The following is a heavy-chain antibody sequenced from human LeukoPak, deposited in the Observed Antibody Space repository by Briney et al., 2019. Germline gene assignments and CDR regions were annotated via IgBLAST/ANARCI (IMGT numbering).Heavy chain of an antibody. Sequence: SDTLSLTCTVSGYSISSGYYWGWIRQPPGKGLEWIGSIYHSGSTYYNPSLKSRVTISVDTSKNQFSLKLSSVTAADTAVYYCATVGEVVGATKLDYWGQGTLVTVSS. D-gene: IGHD1-26*01. CDR3: ATVGEVVGATKLDY. V-gene: IGHV4-38-2*02. J-gene: IGHJ4*02. CDR1: GYSISSGYY. CDR2: IYHSGST.